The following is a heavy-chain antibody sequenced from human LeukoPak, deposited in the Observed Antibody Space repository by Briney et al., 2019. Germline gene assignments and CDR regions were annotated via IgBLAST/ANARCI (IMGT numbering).Heavy chain of an antibody. V-gene: IGHV1-18*01. CDR1: GYTFTSYG. CDR3: ARGGRSFHLGYYYDSSGYSNDY. Sequence: GASVKVSCKASGYTFTSYGISWVRQAPGQGLEWMGWISADNGNTKYAQKLQGRVTMTTDTSTSTAYMELRSLRSEDTAVYYCARGGRSFHLGYYYDSSGYSNDYWGQGTLVTVSS. D-gene: IGHD3-22*01. CDR2: ISADNGNT. J-gene: IGHJ4*02.